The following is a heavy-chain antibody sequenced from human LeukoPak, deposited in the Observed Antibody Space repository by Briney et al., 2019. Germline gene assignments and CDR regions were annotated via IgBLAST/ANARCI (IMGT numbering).Heavy chain of an antibody. J-gene: IGHJ4*02. V-gene: IGHV4-34*01. CDR3: WRCGSNYGSGMFDY. Sequence: KSSETLSLTCAVYGGSFSGYYWSWIRQPPGKGLEWIGEINHSGSTNYNPSLKSRVNISVDTSKNQFSSKLRSLAGADTAVYYCWRCGSNYGSGMFDYWGQGTLVTVSS. CDR1: GGSFSGYY. CDR2: INHSGST. D-gene: IGHD3-10*01.